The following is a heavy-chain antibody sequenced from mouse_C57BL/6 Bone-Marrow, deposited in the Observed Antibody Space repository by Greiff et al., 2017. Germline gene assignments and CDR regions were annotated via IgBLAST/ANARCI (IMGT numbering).Heavy chain of an antibody. CDR3: ARLLCFYAMDY. V-gene: IGHV5-4*03. CDR2: ISDGGSYT. CDR1: GFTFSSYA. Sequence: EVKLMESGGGLVKPGGSLKLSCAASGFTFSSYAMSWVRPTPEKRLEWVATISDGGSYTYYPDNVKGRFTISRDNAKNNLYLQMSHLKSEDTAMYYCARLLCFYAMDYWGQGTSVTVSS. J-gene: IGHJ4*01. D-gene: IGHD1-1*02.